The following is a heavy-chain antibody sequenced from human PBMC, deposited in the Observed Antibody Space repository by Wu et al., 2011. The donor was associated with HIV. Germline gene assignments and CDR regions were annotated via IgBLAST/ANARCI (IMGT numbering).Heavy chain of an antibody. CDR1: GYTFTGSY. CDR3: ARGGGMNIAVPGRYGDYYYYMDS. CDR2: INPNSGGT. D-gene: IGHD6-19*01. Sequence: QVQLVQSGAEVKKPGASVKVSCKASGYTFTGSYIHWVRQAPGQGLEWMGWINPNSGGTNFAQKFQGRVTMTRDTSISTAYMELSRLRSDDTAVYYCARGGGMNIAVPGRYGDYYYYMDSGAKGHGHPSP. V-gene: IGHV1-2*02. J-gene: IGHJ6*03.